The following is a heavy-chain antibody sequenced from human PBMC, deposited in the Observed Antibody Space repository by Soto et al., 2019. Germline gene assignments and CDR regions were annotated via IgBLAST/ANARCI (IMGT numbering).Heavy chain of an antibody. CDR1: GYPFSAFD. J-gene: IGHJ4*02. CDR3: VRQPGGVATPGDDY. CDR2: MNPDSGDT. D-gene: IGHD2-15*01. V-gene: IGHV1-8*01. Sequence: QVQRVQSGAEVKKPGASVKVSCEASGYPFSAFDINWVRQAGGQGLEWMGWMNPDSGDTAFAQRFQDRITMTRSTSISTAYMELSRLTSDDTAVYFCVRQPGGVATPGDDYWGQGTLVTVSS.